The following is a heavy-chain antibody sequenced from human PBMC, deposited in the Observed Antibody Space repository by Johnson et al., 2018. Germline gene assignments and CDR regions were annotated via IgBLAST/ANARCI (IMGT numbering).Heavy chain of an antibody. CDR2: ISYDGSNK. CDR3: AKLQSQKWVDKCYYYMDV. Sequence: QVQLVESGGGVVQPGRSLRLSCAASGFIFSSYGMHWVRQAPGKGLEWVAVISYDGSNKYYADSVKGRFIISRDNSKNTLYLQMNSLRVEDTAVYYCAKLQSQKWVDKCYYYMDVWGKGTTVTVSS. CDR1: GFIFSSYG. D-gene: IGHD5-12*01. V-gene: IGHV3-30*18. J-gene: IGHJ6*03.